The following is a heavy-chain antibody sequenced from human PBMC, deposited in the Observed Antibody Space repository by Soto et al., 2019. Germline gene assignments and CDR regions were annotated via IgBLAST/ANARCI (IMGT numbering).Heavy chain of an antibody. CDR2: IYHTGST. D-gene: IGHD3-22*01. J-gene: IGHJ5*02. CDR3: ARVGPWVPYYYDSSPYTFENWFDP. V-gene: IGHV4-38-2*01. Sequence: SETLSLTCAVSGDSIIGIYHCACIRQSPGRGLLWIASIYHTGSTYYTPSLNSRVTLSIDMTNNHVSLILNSVTAADTAVYYCARVGPWVPYYYDSSPYTFENWFDPWGQGTLVTVSS. CDR1: GDSIIGIYH.